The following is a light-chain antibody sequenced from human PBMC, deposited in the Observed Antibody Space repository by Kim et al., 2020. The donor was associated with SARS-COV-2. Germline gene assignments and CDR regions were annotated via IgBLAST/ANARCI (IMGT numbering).Light chain of an antibody. J-gene: IGKJ3*01. Sequence: ASVGDRVTITFQASQDIERYLNWFQQKPGKAPKLLIYDASNLEFGVPSRFSGSGSGTHFSFTITSLHPEDVATYYCQQSDKLPLTFGPGTKVDIK. CDR3: QQSDKLPLT. CDR2: DAS. V-gene: IGKV1-33*01. CDR1: QDIERY.